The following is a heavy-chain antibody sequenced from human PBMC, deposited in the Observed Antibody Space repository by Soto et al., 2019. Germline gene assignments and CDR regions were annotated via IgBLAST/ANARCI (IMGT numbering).Heavy chain of an antibody. V-gene: IGHV4-30-4*01. CDR2: IYHGGST. Sequence: QVQLQESGPGLVKPSQTLSLTCTVSGGSISSGDYYWSWIRQPTGQGLEWIGYIYHGGSTYYNPSLKRRVTISVNTSKNQFSLKLSSVTAAHTAVYYWARERPDGARLDPWGHGTLVTVSS. D-gene: IGHD6-6*01. J-gene: IGHJ5*02. CDR3: ARERPDGARLDP. CDR1: GGSISSGDYY.